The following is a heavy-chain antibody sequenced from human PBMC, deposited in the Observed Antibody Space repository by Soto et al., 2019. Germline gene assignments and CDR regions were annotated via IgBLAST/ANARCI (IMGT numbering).Heavy chain of an antibody. Sequence: QVQLVQSGAEVKKPGSSVKVSCKASGGTFSSYTISWVRQAPGQGPEWIGRIIPILGIANYAQKFQGRVTITADKSTSTAYMELSSLRSEDTAVYYCARGKSTAMVRNLDYWGQGTLVTVSS. CDR1: GGTFSSYT. V-gene: IGHV1-69*02. CDR3: ARGKSTAMVRNLDY. CDR2: IIPILGIA. D-gene: IGHD5-18*01. J-gene: IGHJ4*02.